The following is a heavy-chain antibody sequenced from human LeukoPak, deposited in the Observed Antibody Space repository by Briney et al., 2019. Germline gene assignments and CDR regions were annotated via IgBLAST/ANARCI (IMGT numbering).Heavy chain of an antibody. CDR3: AKDTATVITGVGYFDL. CDR1: GFTFDDYA. Sequence: GGSLRLSCAASGFTFDDYAMHWVRQAPGKGLEWVSGISWNSGSIGYADSVKGRFTISRDNAKNSLYLQMNSLRAEDTALYYCAKDTATVITGVGYFDLWGRGTLVTVSS. J-gene: IGHJ2*01. CDR2: ISWNSGSI. D-gene: IGHD4-23*01. V-gene: IGHV3-9*01.